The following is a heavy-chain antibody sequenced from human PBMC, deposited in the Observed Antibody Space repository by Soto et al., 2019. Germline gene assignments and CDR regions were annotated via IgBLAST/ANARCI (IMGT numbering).Heavy chain of an antibody. D-gene: IGHD5-18*01. CDR2: INHSGST. V-gene: IGHV4-34*01. CDR3: ARSAAMVTRWFDP. CDR1: GGSFSGYY. J-gene: IGHJ5*02. Sequence: SETLSLTCAVYGGSFSGYYWSWIRQPPGKGLEWIGEINHSGSTNYNPSLKSRVTISVDTSKNQFSLKLSSVTAADTAVYYCARSAAMVTRWFDPWGQGTLVTVSS.